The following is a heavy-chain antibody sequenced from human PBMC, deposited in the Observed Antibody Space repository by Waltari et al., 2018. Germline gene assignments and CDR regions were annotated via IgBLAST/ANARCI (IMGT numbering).Heavy chain of an antibody. J-gene: IGHJ5*02. CDR2: IYSSGSS. D-gene: IGHD3-16*01. CDR3: ARVLRSAWGVWFDP. V-gene: IGHV4-59*01. CDR1: GGSISSSY. Sequence: QVQLQESGPGLVKPSETLSLTCTVSGGSISSSYWSWLRQPPGKGLAWIGYIYSSGSSNYNPSLKRRVTISVDTSKNQFSLKLNSVTAADTAVYYCARVLRSAWGVWFDPWGPGTLVIVSS.